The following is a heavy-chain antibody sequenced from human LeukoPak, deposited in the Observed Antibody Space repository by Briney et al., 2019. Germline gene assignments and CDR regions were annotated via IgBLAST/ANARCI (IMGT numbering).Heavy chain of an antibody. Sequence: SGGSLRLSCAASGFTFSSYWMSWVRQAPGKGLEWVANIKEDGSEKYYVESVKGRFIISRDNTKNSLYLQMSSLRAEDTAVYYCAKGVSKNPWGQGTLVTVSS. CDR3: AKGVSKNP. CDR2: IKEDGSEK. CDR1: GFTFSSYW. J-gene: IGHJ5*02. V-gene: IGHV3-7*01.